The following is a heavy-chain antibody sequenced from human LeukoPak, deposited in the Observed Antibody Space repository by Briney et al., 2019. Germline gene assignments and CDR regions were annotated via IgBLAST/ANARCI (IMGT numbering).Heavy chain of an antibody. CDR2: ISTNTGNP. Sequence: ASVKVSCKASGYIFTKYSMNWVRQAPGQGLEWMGWISTNTGNPTYAQGSTGRFVFSLDTSVSTAYLQISSLKAEDTAVYYCARDAVVVTAKADYWGQGTLVTVSS. CDR1: GYIFTKYS. CDR3: ARDAVVVTAKADY. J-gene: IGHJ4*02. D-gene: IGHD2-21*02. V-gene: IGHV7-4-1*02.